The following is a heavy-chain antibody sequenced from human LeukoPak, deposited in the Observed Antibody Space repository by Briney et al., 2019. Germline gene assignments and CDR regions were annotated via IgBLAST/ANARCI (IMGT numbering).Heavy chain of an antibody. V-gene: IGHV1-2*02. Sequence: ASVKVSCKASEYTFTGYYMHWVRQAPGQGLERMGWINPNSGGTHYAPKFQGRVTMTRDTSISTAYMELSRLRSDDTAVYYCARSWYSSGWQGFDYWGQGTLVTVSS. CDR2: INPNSGGT. D-gene: IGHD6-19*01. J-gene: IGHJ4*02. CDR3: ARSWYSSGWQGFDY. CDR1: EYTFTGYY.